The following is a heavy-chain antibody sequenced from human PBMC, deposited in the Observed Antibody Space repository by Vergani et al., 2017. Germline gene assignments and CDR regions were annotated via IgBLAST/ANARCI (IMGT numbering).Heavy chain of an antibody. V-gene: IGHV4-59*01. CDR1: GGSISSYY. CDR2: IYYSGST. CDR3: ASGARRKYSSRGSFDY. Sequence: QVQLQESGPGLVKPSETLSLTCTVSGGSISSYYWSWIRQPPGKGLEWIGYIYYSGSTNYNPSLKSRVTISVDTSKNQFSLKLRSVTAADTAVYYCASGARRKYSSRGSFDYWGQGTLVTVSS. D-gene: IGHD6-6*01. J-gene: IGHJ4*02.